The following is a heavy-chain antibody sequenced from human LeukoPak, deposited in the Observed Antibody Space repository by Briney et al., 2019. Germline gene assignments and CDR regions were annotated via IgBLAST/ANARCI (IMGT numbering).Heavy chain of an antibody. CDR3: ASRACSGHLGGFDY. J-gene: IGHJ4*02. V-gene: IGHV3-23*01. D-gene: IGHD2-15*01. Sequence: PGGSLRLSCAASGFTFSSCAMSWVRQAPGKGLEWVSGISNGGDSTYYADSVKGRFTISRDNSKNTLYLQMNSLRAEDTAVYYCASRACSGHLGGFDYWGQGTLVTVSS. CDR2: ISNGGDST. CDR1: GFTFSSCA.